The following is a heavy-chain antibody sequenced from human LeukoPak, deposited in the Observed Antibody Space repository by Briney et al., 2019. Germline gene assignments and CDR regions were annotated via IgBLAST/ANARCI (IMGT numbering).Heavy chain of an antibody. CDR1: GFTFNSYA. J-gene: IGHJ6*03. CDR2: ISGRGSST. V-gene: IGHV3-23*01. D-gene: IGHD3-22*01. Sequence: GGSQRLSCAAPGFTFNSYAMNWVRQAPGKGLEWVSAISGRGSSTYYADSVKGRFTISRDNSKNTLYLQMNSLRAEDTAVYYCAKDRYYDSSGYYYMDVWGKGTTVTVSS. CDR3: AKDRYYDSSGYYYMDV.